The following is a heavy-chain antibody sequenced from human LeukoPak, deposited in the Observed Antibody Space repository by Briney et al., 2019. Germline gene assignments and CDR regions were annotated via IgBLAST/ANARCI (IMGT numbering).Heavy chain of an antibody. Sequence: GGSLRLSCGASGFTFSSYWMSWVRQAPGKGLEWVANIKQDGSEKYYVDSVKGRFTISRDNAKNSLYLQMNSLRAEDTAVYYCAREMYYYDHGAFDIWGQGTMVTVSS. CDR2: IKQDGSEK. J-gene: IGHJ3*02. CDR3: AREMYYYDHGAFDI. D-gene: IGHD3-22*01. V-gene: IGHV3-7*01. CDR1: GFTFSSYW.